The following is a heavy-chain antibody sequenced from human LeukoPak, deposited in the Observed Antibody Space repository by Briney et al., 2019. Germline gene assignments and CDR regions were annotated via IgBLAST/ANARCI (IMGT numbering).Heavy chain of an antibody. CDR2: IHPDSGGT. V-gene: IGHV1-2*02. CDR1: GYTFTGFY. D-gene: IGHD3-22*01. CDR3: AREIGYYDSSGYYFNWFDP. Sequence: ASVKVSCKASGYTFTGFYLHWVRQAPGQGLEWMGWIHPDSGGTNYAQTFQGRVTMTRDTSISTAYMELSRLRSDDSAVYYCAREIGYYDSSGYYFNWFDPWGQGTLVTVSS. J-gene: IGHJ5*02.